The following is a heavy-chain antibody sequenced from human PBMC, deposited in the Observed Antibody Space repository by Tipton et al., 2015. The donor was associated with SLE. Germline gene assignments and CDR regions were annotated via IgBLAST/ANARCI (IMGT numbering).Heavy chain of an antibody. J-gene: IGHJ5*02. CDR3: ARRRAATGLFSERGWFDP. D-gene: IGHD6-25*01. V-gene: IGHV4-59*08. CDR1: GGSIMSNY. CDR2: VYYTGTT. Sequence: TLSLTCTVSGGSIMSNYWTWLRQPPGKGLEWIGYVYYTGTTNYTPSLKSRVTISVDTAKNQFSLKLSSVTAADTAVYYCARRRAATGLFSERGWFDPWGQGALVTVSS.